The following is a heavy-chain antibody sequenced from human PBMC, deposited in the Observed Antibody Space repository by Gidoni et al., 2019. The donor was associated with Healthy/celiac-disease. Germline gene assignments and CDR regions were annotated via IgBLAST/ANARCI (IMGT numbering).Heavy chain of an antibody. CDR3: ARGSMVVTASPLGY. Sequence: EVQLVESGGGLVQPGGSLRPSCAASGFTFRSYAMHWARQAPGKGLEYVSAISSNGGSTYYANSVKGRFTISRDNSKNTLYLQMGSLRAEDMAVYYCARGSMVVTASPLGYWGQGTLVTVSS. V-gene: IGHV3-64*01. D-gene: IGHD2-21*02. J-gene: IGHJ4*02. CDR1: GFTFRSYA. CDR2: ISSNGGST.